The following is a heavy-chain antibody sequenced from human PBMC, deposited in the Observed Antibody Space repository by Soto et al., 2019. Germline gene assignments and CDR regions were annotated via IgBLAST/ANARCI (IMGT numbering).Heavy chain of an antibody. CDR1: GGTFRTYT. D-gene: IGHD6-19*01. CDR3: ARALQEDIGVAGPTDIWFDP. J-gene: IGHJ5*02. Sequence: QVQLVQSGAEVKRPGSSVKVSCQTSGGTFRTYTINWVRQAPGQGLEWMGRIIPILDVANYAQKFQGRVTVTPDQSTSTAPMELRSWGSEDTRVYYCARALQEDIGVAGPTDIWFDPWGQGTLVTVSS. V-gene: IGHV1-69*02. CDR2: IIPILDVA.